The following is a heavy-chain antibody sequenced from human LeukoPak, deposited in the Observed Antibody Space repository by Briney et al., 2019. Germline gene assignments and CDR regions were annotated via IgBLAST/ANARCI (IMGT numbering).Heavy chain of an antibody. Sequence: GASVKVSCKASGYTFTSYGMNWARQAPRQGLEWMGWINTNTGNPTYAQGFTGRFVFSLDTSVSTAYLQISSLKAEDTAVYYCARDKYQLPYEIDYWGQGTLVTVSS. CDR1: GYTFTSYG. D-gene: IGHD2-2*01. CDR2: INTNTGNP. J-gene: IGHJ4*02. V-gene: IGHV7-4-1*02. CDR3: ARDKYQLPYEIDY.